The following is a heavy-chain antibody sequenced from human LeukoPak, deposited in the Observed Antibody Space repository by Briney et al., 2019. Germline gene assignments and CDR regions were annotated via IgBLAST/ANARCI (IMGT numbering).Heavy chain of an antibody. Sequence: GESLKISCKGSGYSFTSYWIGWVRQMPGKGLEWMGIIYPGDSDTRYSPPFQGQATISADKSISTAYLQWSSLKASDTAMYYCARGDTGYSSSWKNWFDPWGQGTLVTVSS. D-gene: IGHD6-13*01. J-gene: IGHJ5*02. CDR3: ARGDTGYSSSWKNWFDP. CDR1: GYSFTSYW. CDR2: IYPGDSDT. V-gene: IGHV5-51*01.